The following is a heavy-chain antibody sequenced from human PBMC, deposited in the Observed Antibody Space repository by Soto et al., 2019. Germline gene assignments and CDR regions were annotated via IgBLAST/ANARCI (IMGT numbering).Heavy chain of an antibody. CDR1: GVTFSSYA. CDR3: ARDSGITILGVVSIRGMDV. D-gene: IGHD3-3*01. CDR2: IIPIFGTA. V-gene: IGHV1-69*06. J-gene: IGHJ6*02. Sequence: ASVKVSCKASGVTFSSYAISWVRQAPGQGLEWMGGIIPIFGTANYAQKFQGRVTITADKSTSTAYMELSSLRSEDTAGYSCARDSGITILGVVSIRGMDVWGQGTTVTVSS.